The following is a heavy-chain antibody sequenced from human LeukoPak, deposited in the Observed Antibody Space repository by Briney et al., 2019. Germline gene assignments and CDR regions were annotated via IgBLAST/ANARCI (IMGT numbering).Heavy chain of an antibody. CDR3: ATPVTTNASDI. CDR1: GYTFTSYD. V-gene: IGHV1-8*01. J-gene: IGHJ3*02. Sequence: ASVKVSCKASGYTFTSYDINWVRQATGQGLEWMGWMNPNSGNTGYAQKFQGRVTMTEDTSTDTAYMELSSLRSEDTAVYYCATPVTTNASDIWGQGTMVTVSS. D-gene: IGHD4-17*01. CDR2: MNPNSGNT.